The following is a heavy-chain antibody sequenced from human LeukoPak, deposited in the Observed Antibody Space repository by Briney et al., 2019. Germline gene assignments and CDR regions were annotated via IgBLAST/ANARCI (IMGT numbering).Heavy chain of an antibody. CDR2: INSNGGST. Sequence: GGSLRLSCAASGFTFSSYATHWVRQAPGKGLEYVSGINSNGGSTYYANSVTGRFTISRDNSRNTLFLQMGSLRPEDMGVYYCARVMIRGGWNIDHWGQGTLVTVSS. CDR3: ARVMIRGGWNIDH. D-gene: IGHD6-19*01. CDR1: GFTFSSYA. V-gene: IGHV3-64*01. J-gene: IGHJ4*02.